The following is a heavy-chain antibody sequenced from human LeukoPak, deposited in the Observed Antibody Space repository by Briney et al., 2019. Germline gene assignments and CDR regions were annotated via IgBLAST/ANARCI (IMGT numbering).Heavy chain of an antibody. D-gene: IGHD3-10*01. CDR2: ISSTGNYI. CDR3: AFGEGYKVDY. V-gene: IGHV3-21*01. J-gene: IGHJ4*02. Sequence: GGSLRLSCAAYGFTFSTYSMNWVRQAPGKGLEWVSSISSTGNYIYYADSVKGRFTISRDNANNSLYLQMNSLRAEDTAVYYCAFGEGYKVDYWGQGTLVTVSS. CDR1: GFTFSTYS.